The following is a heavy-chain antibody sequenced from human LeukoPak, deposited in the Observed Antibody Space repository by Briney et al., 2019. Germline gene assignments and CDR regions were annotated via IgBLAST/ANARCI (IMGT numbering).Heavy chain of an antibody. CDR2: MNPNSGNT. Sequence: GASVKVSCKASGYTFTSYDINWVRQATGQGLEWMGWMNPNSGNTGYAQKFQGRVTMTMDTSISTAYMELSRLRSDDTAVYYCARVRRLVVIRYYYYYMDVWGKGTTVTVSS. V-gene: IGHV1-8*01. CDR1: GYTFTSYD. J-gene: IGHJ6*03. CDR3: ARVRRLVVIRYYYYYMDV. D-gene: IGHD3-22*01.